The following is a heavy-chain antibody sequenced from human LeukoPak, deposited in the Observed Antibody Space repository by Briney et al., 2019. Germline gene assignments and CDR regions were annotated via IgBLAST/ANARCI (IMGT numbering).Heavy chain of an antibody. D-gene: IGHD6-19*01. Sequence: SGTLSLTCAVSGGSISSSNWWSWVRQPPGKGLEWIGEIYHSGSTNYNPSLKSRVTISVDKSENQFSLKLSSVTAADTAVYYCASTAVASRSDYWGQGTLVTVSS. J-gene: IGHJ4*02. CDR3: ASTAVASRSDY. CDR2: IYHSGST. CDR1: GGSISSSNW. V-gene: IGHV4-4*02.